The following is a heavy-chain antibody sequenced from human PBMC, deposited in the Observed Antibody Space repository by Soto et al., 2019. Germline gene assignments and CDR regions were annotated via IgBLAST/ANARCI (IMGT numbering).Heavy chain of an antibody. V-gene: IGHV3-74*01. J-gene: IGHJ4*02. CDR2: INSDGSST. CDR3: ARGPIGWFDY. Sequence: EVQLVESGGGLVQPGGSLRLSCAASGFTFSSYWIHWVRQAPGKGLVWVSRINSDGSSTSYADSVKGRFTISRDSAKNTLYLQMNSRRAEDTAVYYCARGPIGWFDYWGQGTLVTVSS. CDR1: GFTFSSYW. D-gene: IGHD3-10*01.